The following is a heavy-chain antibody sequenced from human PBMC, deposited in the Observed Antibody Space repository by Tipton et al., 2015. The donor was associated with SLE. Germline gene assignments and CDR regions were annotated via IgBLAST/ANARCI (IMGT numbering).Heavy chain of an antibody. J-gene: IGHJ5*02. CDR3: ARDRGRAYYDFWSAEGWFDP. CDR2: IYYSGST. V-gene: IGHV4-59*11. D-gene: IGHD3-3*01. CDR1: GGSISSHY. Sequence: TLSLTCTVSGGSISSHYWSWIRQPPGKGLEWIGYIYYSGSTNYNPSPKSRVTISVDTSKNQFSLKLSSVTATDTAVYYCARDRGRAYYDFWSAEGWFDPWGQGTLVTVSS.